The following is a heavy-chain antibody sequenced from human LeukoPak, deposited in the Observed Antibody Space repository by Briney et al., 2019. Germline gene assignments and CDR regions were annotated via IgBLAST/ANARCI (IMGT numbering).Heavy chain of an antibody. Sequence: PSETLSHTCTFSGGSISSYYWSWIRQPAGKGLEWIGRIHTSGSTNYNPSLKSRVTMSVDTSKNQFSLKLSSVTAADTAVYYCARDTYYYDSSGYLSFDYWGQGTLVTVSS. V-gene: IGHV4-4*07. CDR2: IHTSGST. D-gene: IGHD3-22*01. CDR3: ARDTYYYDSSGYLSFDY. J-gene: IGHJ4*02. CDR1: GGSISSYY.